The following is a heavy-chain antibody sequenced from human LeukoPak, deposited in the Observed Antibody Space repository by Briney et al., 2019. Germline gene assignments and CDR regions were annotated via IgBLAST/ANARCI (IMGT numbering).Heavy chain of an antibody. CDR3: ARGVATGDYFDY. J-gene: IGHJ4*02. CDR2: INAGNGNT. CDR1: GYTFTSYA. V-gene: IGHV1-3*01. D-gene: IGHD5-12*01. Sequence: ASVKVSCKASGYTFTSYAMHWVRQAPGQRLEWMGWINAGNGNTKYSQKFQGRVTITRDTSASTAYMELSSLRSEDTAVYYCARGVATGDYFDYWGQGTLVTVSP.